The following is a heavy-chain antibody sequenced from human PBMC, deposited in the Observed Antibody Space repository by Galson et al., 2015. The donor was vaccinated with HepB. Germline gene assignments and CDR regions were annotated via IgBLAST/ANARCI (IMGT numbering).Heavy chain of an antibody. CDR1: GFTFSSYG. CDR3: AKEQSSDYYDSSGGIDY. CDR2: ISYDGSNK. Sequence: SLRLSCAASGFTFSSYGMHWVRQAPGEGLEWVAVISYDGSNKYYADSVKGRFTISRDNSKNTLYLQMNSLRAEDTAVYYCAKEQSSDYYDSSGGIDYWGQGTLVTVSS. D-gene: IGHD3-22*01. V-gene: IGHV3-30*18. J-gene: IGHJ4*02.